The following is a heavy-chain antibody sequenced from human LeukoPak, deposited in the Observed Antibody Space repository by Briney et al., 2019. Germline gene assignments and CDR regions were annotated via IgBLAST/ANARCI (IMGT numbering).Heavy chain of an antibody. J-gene: IGHJ4*01. CDR3: ARDAQRGFDYSNSLEY. CDR2: LWIDGSNR. CDR1: GFIYSHFG. Sequence: GGSLRLSCKASGFIYSHFGMHWVRQAQGKGLEWVAVLWIDGSNRFYAGSVRGRFPISRDNSQNTLFLQMNSLRAEDTAMYYCARDAQRGFDYSNSLEYWGHGTLVTVSS. D-gene: IGHD4-11*01. V-gene: IGHV3-33*01.